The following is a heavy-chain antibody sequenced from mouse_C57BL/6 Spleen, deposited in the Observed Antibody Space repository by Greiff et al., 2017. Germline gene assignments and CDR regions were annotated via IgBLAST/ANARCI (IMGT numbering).Heavy chain of an antibody. Sequence: VQLQQPGPELVKPGASVKMSCKASGYTFTDYNMHWVKQSHGKSLEWIGYINPNNGGTSYNQKFKGKATLTVNKSSSTAYMELRSLTSEDSAVYYCAPDYYGSSSYWYFDVWGTGTTVTVSS. CDR2: INPNNGGT. J-gene: IGHJ1*03. CDR1: GYTFTDYN. CDR3: APDYYGSSSYWYFDV. D-gene: IGHD1-1*01. V-gene: IGHV1-22*01.